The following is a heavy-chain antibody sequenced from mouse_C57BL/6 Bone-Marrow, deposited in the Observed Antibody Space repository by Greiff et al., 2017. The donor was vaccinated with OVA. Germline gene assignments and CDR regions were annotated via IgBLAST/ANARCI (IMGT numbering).Heavy chain of an antibody. CDR1: GYTFTSYW. J-gene: IGHJ3*01. V-gene: IGHV1-72*01. CDR3: ARRIYDGYYGFAY. CDR2: IDPNSGGT. D-gene: IGHD2-3*01. Sequence: QVHVKQSGAELVKPGASVKLSCKASGYTFTSYWMHWVKQRPGRGLEWIGRIDPNSGGTKYNEKFKSKATLTVDKPSSTAYMQLSSLTSEDSAVYYCARRIYDGYYGFAYWGQGTLVTVSA.